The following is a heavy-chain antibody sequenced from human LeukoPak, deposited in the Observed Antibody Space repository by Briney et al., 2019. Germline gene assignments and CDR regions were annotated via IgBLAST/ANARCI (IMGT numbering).Heavy chain of an antibody. D-gene: IGHD1-26*01. J-gene: IGHJ3*02. CDR3: ARDLAWDPSGGAFDI. CDR1: GYTFTGYY. Sequence: GASVKVSCKASGYTFTGYYMHWVRQAPGQGLEWMGWINPNSGGTNYAQKVQGRVTMTRDTSISTAYMELSRLRSDDTAVYYCARDLAWDPSGGAFDIWGQGTMVTVSS. V-gene: IGHV1-2*02. CDR2: INPNSGGT.